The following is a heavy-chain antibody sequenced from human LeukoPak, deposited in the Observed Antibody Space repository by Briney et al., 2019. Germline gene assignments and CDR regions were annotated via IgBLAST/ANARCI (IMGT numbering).Heavy chain of an antibody. D-gene: IGHD1-26*01. Sequence: GGSLRLSCAASGFTFSSYGMHWVRQAPGKGLEWVAFIRYDGSNKYYVDSVKGRFTISRDNSKNTLYLQMNSLRAEDTAVYYCAKGAVGIVGARGFDYWGQGTLVTVSS. CDR3: AKGAVGIVGARGFDY. J-gene: IGHJ4*02. CDR1: GFTFSSYG. V-gene: IGHV3-30*02. CDR2: IRYDGSNK.